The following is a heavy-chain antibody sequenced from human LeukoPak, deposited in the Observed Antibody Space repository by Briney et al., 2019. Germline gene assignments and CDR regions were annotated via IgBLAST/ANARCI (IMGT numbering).Heavy chain of an antibody. CDR2: ISSSGSYI. CDR1: GFTFNSYS. V-gene: IGHV3-21*01. Sequence: PGGSLRLSCAASGFTFNSYSMNWVRQAPGKGLEWVSSISSSGSYIYYADSVKGRFTITRDNAKNSLYLQMNSLRAEDTAVYYCARVWLGPMVRGEPENFDYWGQGTLVTVSS. J-gene: IGHJ4*02. D-gene: IGHD3-10*01. CDR3: ARVWLGPMVRGEPENFDY.